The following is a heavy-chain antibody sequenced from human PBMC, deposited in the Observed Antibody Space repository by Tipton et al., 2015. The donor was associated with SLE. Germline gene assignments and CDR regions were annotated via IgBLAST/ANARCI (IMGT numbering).Heavy chain of an antibody. V-gene: IGHV1-2*02. Sequence: QLVQSGAEVKKPGASVKVSCKASGYTFTGYYMHWVRQAPGQGLEWMGWINPNSGGTNYAQKFQGRVTMTRDTSISTAYMELSRLRSDDTAVYYCARGLGSYYYETGDAFDIWGQGTMVTVSS. CDR2: INPNSGGT. J-gene: IGHJ3*02. D-gene: IGHD3-22*01. CDR3: ARGLGSYYYETGDAFDI. CDR1: GYTFTGYY.